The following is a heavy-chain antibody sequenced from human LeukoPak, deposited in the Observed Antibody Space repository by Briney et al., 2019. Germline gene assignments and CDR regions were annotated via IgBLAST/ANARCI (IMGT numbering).Heavy chain of an antibody. D-gene: IGHD6-19*01. Sequence: SETLSLTCTVSGGSISSYYWSWIRQPPGKGLEWIGYIYYSGSTNYNPSLKSRVTISGDTSKKYFSLKLSSVTAADTAVYYCARGIAVAGRRFDPWGQGTLVTVSS. CDR1: GGSISSYY. CDR2: IYYSGST. CDR3: ARGIAVAGRRFDP. J-gene: IGHJ5*02. V-gene: IGHV4-59*08.